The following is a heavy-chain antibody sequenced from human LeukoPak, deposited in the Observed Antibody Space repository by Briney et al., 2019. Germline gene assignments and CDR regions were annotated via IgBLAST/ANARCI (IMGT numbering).Heavy chain of an antibody. CDR3: ARGGLRNWYFDL. D-gene: IGHD5-12*01. CDR1: GFTFSSYA. J-gene: IGHJ2*01. Sequence: GGSLRLSCAASGFTFSSYAMSWVRQAPGKGLEWVSAITGSGAGTYYADSVKGRFTISRDNSRNTLYLQMNSLRAEDTAVYYCARGGLRNWYFDLWGRGTLVTVSS. CDR2: ITGSGAGT. V-gene: IGHV3-23*01.